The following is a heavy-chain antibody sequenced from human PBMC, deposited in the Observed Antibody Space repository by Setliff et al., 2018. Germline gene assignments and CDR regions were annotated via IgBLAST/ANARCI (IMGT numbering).Heavy chain of an antibody. CDR2: IYYSGST. D-gene: IGHD3-3*01. CDR1: GGSISSSSYY. V-gene: IGHV4-39*07. J-gene: IGHJ4*02. CDR3: ARRATYYNFWSGYYDY. Sequence: SETLSLTCTVSGGSISSSSYYWGWIRQPPGKGLEWIGSIYYSGSTYYNPSLKSRVTISVDTSKNQFSLKLSSVTTADTAVYYCARRATYYNFWSGYYDYWGQGTLVTVPQ.